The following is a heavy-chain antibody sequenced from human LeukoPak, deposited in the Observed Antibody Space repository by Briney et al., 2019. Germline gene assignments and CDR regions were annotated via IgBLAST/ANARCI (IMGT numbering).Heavy chain of an antibody. CDR2: ISAYNGKI. CDR3: ARDLGEIEMAAIFFDY. CDR1: GYTFTDFG. J-gene: IGHJ4*02. D-gene: IGHD5-24*01. V-gene: IGHV1-18*01. Sequence: ASVKVSCKASGYTFTDFGIGWVRQAPGQGLEWMGWISAYNGKIKYAQNLQGRVTMTTDISTSTAYMELRSLRSDDTAVYYCARDLGEIEMAAIFFDYWGQGTLVTVSS.